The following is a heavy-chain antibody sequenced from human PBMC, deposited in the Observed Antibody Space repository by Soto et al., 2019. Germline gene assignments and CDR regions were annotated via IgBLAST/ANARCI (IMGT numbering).Heavy chain of an antibody. CDR2: INPNSGGT. D-gene: IGHD1-1*01. CDR3: AREPATAKPEGVDF. Sequence: ASVKVSCKASGYTFSDCYIHWVRQAPGQGLEWMGWINPNSGGTKYAPKFQGGVTMTRDTSITTAYMELSRLGSGDTAVYYCAREPATAKPEGVDFWGQGTLVTVSS. CDR1: GYTFSDCY. J-gene: IGHJ4*02. V-gene: IGHV1-2*02.